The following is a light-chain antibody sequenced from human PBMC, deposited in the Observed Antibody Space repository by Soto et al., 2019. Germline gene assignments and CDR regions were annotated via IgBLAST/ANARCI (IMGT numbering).Light chain of an antibody. J-gene: IGLJ1*01. CDR2: GDD. Sequence: QSALTQPPSTSGTPGQRVAISCSGTSSNIGSHTVNWYQQLPGTAPKLLIYGDDQRPSGIPDRFSGSKSGTSASLAITGLQAEDEADYYCQSYDRSLSGSVFGTGTKVPVL. CDR1: SSNIGSHT. V-gene: IGLV1-44*01. CDR3: QSYDRSLSGSV.